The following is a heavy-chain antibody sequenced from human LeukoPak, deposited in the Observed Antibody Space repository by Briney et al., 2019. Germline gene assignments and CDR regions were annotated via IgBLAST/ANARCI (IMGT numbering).Heavy chain of an antibody. CDR2: IHTSGST. CDR3: ARDGALPGGGDYLFDY. CDR1: GGSISSYY. D-gene: IGHD2-21*02. J-gene: IGHJ4*02. Sequence: SETLSLTCTVSGGSISSYYWSWIRQPAGKGLEWIGRIHTSGSTNYNPSLKSRVTMSGDTSKNQFSLKLSSVTAADTAVYYCARDGALPGGGDYLFDYWGQGTLVTVSS. V-gene: IGHV4-4*07.